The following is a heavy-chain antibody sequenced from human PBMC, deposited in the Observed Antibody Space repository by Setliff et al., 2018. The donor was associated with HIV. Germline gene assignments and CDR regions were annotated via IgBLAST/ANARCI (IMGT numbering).Heavy chain of an antibody. CDR1: GYSSSSGYY. J-gene: IGHJ3*02. Sequence: SETLSLTCGVSGYSSSSGYYWGWIRQPPGKGLEWIGEINHSANTNYSPSLKSRVTISVDTSKNQFSLKLTSVTAADTAVYYCARGVPSSSYAFDIWGQGTMVTVSS. V-gene: IGHV4-38-2*01. CDR2: INHSANT. D-gene: IGHD6-13*01. CDR3: ARGVPSSSYAFDI.